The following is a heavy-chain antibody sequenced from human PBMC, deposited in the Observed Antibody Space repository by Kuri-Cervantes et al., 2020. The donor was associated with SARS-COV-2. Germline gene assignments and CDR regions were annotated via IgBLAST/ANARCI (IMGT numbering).Heavy chain of an antibody. D-gene: IGHD4-17*01. CDR2: IYHSGST. J-gene: IGHJ6*02. Sequence: SETLSLTCVVSGGSISSNWWTWVRHPPGKGLEWIGEIYHSGSTNYSPSFQGQVTISADKSISTAYLQWSSLKASDTAMYYCARRIDYGDWDGMDVWGQGTTVTVSS. CDR1: GGSISSNW. CDR3: ARRIDYGDWDGMDV. V-gene: IGHV4-4*02.